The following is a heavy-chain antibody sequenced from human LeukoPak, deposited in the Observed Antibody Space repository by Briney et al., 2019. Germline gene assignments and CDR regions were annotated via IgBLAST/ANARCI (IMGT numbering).Heavy chain of an antibody. CDR3: ARGSGGYSYGYDY. V-gene: IGHV1-2*04. D-gene: IGHD5-18*01. J-gene: IGHJ4*02. Sequence: SVKVSCKASGYTFTGYYMHWVRQAPGQGLEWMGWINPNSGGTNYAQKFQGWVTMTRDTSISTAYMEPSRLRSDDTAVYYCARGSGGYSYGYDYWGQGTLVTVSS. CDR1: GYTFTGYY. CDR2: INPNSGGT.